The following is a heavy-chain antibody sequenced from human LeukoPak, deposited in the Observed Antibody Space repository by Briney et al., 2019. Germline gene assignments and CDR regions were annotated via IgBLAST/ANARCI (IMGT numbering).Heavy chain of an antibody. J-gene: IGHJ4*02. CDR1: GFTFDDYA. Sequence: GGSLRLSCAASGFTFDDYAMSWVRQAPGKGLEWVSAISGSGGSTYYADSVKGRFTISRDNSKNTLYLQMNSLRAEDTAVYYCAKRSRSMVRGVIWSLDYWGQGTLVTVSS. CDR3: AKRSRSMVRGVIWSLDY. CDR2: ISGSGGST. V-gene: IGHV3-23*01. D-gene: IGHD3-10*01.